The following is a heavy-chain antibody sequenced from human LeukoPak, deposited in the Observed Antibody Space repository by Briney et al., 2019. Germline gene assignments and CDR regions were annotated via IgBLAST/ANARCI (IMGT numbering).Heavy chain of an antibody. CDR1: GFSFNNYW. J-gene: IGHJ4*02. Sequence: GGSLRLSCEASGFSFNNYWMNWVRQAPGKGLEWVANVQKDGGEKQYVDSVKGRFTISRDNAKNLVYLQLNSLRAEDTAAYYCATSTMGAGYFDDWGQGTLVTVSS. D-gene: IGHD3-16*01. CDR3: ATSTMGAGYFDD. CDR2: VQKDGGEK. V-gene: IGHV3-7*01.